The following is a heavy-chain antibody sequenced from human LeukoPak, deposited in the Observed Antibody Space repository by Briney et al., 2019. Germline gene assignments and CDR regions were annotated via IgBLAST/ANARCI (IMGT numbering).Heavy chain of an antibody. D-gene: IGHD2-15*01. V-gene: IGHV2-5*01. CDR2: IYENDEK. J-gene: IGHJ3*02. Sequence: SGPTLVNPTQTLTLTCTFSGFSLSSGAVGVRWIRQPPGGALEWLGVIYENDEKLYSSSLQNRLSITKDTSKNQVVLTMANMDPVDTATYYCAHRHRGVASDIWGQGTMVTVSS. CDR1: GFSLSSGAVG. CDR3: AHRHRGVASDI.